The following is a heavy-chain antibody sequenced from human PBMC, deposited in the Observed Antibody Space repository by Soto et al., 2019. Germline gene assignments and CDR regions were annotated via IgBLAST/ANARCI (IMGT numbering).Heavy chain of an antibody. J-gene: IGHJ3*01. CDR2: ISDSGART. CDR3: DKEASGCKSRCSFDL. D-gene: IGHD6-19*01. V-gene: IGHV3-23*01. Sequence: QPGGSLRLSCAASGFTFSNYAMIWVRQAPGKGLEYVSAISDSGARTYYADSVKGRFTISRDNSKNTLYLQMNSLRAEDKAIYYWDKEASGCKSRCSFDLWGRGTMVTVSS. CDR1: GFTFSNYA.